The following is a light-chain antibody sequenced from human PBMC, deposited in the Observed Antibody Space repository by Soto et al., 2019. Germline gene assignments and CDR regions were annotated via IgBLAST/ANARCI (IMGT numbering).Light chain of an antibody. V-gene: IGLV1-51*01. CDR1: SSDVGGYNY. CDR2: DDD. CDR3: GSWDSSLSAYV. Sequence: QSALTQPRSVSGSPGQSVTISCTGTSSDVGGYNYVSWYQQLPGTAPKLLIYDDDKRPSGIPDRFSGSKSGTSATLGITGFQTGDEADYYCGSWDSSLSAYVFGTGTKLTVL. J-gene: IGLJ1*01.